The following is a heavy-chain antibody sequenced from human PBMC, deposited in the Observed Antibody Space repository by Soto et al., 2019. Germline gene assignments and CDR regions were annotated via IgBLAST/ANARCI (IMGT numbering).Heavy chain of an antibody. J-gene: IGHJ4*02. V-gene: IGHV3-23*01. D-gene: IGHD3-22*01. Sequence: PGGSLRLSCAASGFTFSSYAMSWVRQAPGKGLEWVSAMSGSGGSTYYADSVKGRFTISRDNSKNTLYLQMNSLRAEDTAVYYCAKDQPYYYDSSGYTFDYWGQGTLVTSPQ. CDR3: AKDQPYYYDSSGYTFDY. CDR1: GFTFSSYA. CDR2: MSGSGGST.